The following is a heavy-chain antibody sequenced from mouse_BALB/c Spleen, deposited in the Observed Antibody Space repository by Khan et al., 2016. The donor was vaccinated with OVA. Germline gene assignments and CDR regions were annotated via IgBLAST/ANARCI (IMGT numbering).Heavy chain of an antibody. J-gene: IGHJ3*01. CDR2: ISTGGDYT. CDR1: GFTFSSYS. CDR3: ASHLTGSFAY. D-gene: IGHD4-1*01. V-gene: IGHV5-6*01. Sequence: EVELVESGGDLVKPGGSLKLSCAASGFTFSSYSMSWVRQTPEKGLEWVANISTGGDYTYYPDNVKGRFIISRGAAKNTLYLQMSSLKSEDTAMYYCASHLTGSFAYWGQGTLVTVSA.